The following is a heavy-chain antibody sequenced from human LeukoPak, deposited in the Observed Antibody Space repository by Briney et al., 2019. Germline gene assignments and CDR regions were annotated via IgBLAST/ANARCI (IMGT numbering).Heavy chain of an antibody. CDR1: GFTFSSYW. CDR2: INADGSST. CDR3: ARNRGNYYDSSGIDY. Sequence: PGGSLRLSCAASGFTFSSYWMHWVRQAPGKGLVWVSRINADGSSTTYADSVKGRFTISRNNAKNTLYLQMNSLRAEDTAVYYCARNRGNYYDSSGIDYWGQGTLVTVSS. D-gene: IGHD3-22*01. V-gene: IGHV3-74*01. J-gene: IGHJ4*02.